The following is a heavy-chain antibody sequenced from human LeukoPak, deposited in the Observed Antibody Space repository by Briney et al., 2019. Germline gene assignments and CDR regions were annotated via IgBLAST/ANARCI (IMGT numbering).Heavy chain of an antibody. CDR2: IKSKTDGGTT. CDR3: RFYGSGSPYYYMDV. CDR1: GFTFSNAW. D-gene: IGHD3-10*01. J-gene: IGHJ6*03. Sequence: GGSLRLACAASGFTFSNAWMRWVRQAAGRGMEWVGRIKSKTDGGTTDYAAPVKGRFTISRDESKNTLYLQMNSLKTEDTAVYYCRFYGSGSPYYYMDVWGKGTTVTISS. V-gene: IGHV3-15*01.